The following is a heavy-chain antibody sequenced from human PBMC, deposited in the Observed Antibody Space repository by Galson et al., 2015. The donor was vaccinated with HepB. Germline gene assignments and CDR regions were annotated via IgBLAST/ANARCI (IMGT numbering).Heavy chain of an antibody. V-gene: IGHV3-15*01. CDR3: TTVYNYDINPGDAFDI. CDR1: GFTFSNAW. D-gene: IGHD1-20*01. J-gene: IGHJ3*02. Sequence: SLRLSCAASGFTFSNAWMSCVRQAPGKGLEWVGRIKSKTDGGTTDYAAPVKGRFTISRDDSKNTLYLQMNSLKTEDTAVYYCTTVYNYDINPGDAFDIWGQGTMVTVSS. CDR2: IKSKTDGGTT.